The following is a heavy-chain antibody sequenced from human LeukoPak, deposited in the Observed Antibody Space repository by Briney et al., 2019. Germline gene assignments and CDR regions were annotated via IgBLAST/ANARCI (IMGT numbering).Heavy chain of an antibody. J-gene: IGHJ4*02. CDR2: IIPILGIA. V-gene: IGHV1-69*04. CDR1: GYTFTNYG. D-gene: IGHD6-19*01. Sequence: ASVRVSCKTSGYTFTNYGVSWVRQAPGQGLEWMGRIIPILGIANYAQKFQGRVTITADKSTSTAYMELSSLRSEDTAVYYCARDLETVAGTGGSDYWGQGTLVTVSS. CDR3: ARDLETVAGTGGSDY.